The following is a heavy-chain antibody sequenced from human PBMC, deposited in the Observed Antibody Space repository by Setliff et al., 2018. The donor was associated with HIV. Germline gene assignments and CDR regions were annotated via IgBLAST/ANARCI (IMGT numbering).Heavy chain of an antibody. V-gene: IGHV1-69-2*01. Sequence: ASVKVSCKASGYTFTDYYIHWVQQAPGKGLEWLGRVDPEDDEKIYAEKFRGRITITADTSTHTAHMELTSLRSDDTAVYYCATDPTYSSGSPDIWGQGTMVTVSS. CDR1: GYTFTDYY. CDR3: ATDPTYSSGSPDI. D-gene: IGHD6-19*01. J-gene: IGHJ3*02. CDR2: VDPEDDEK.